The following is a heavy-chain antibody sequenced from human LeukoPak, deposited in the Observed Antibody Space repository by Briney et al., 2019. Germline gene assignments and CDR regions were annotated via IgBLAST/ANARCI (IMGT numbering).Heavy chain of an antibody. CDR1: GYTFTSYA. Sequence: GASVKVSCKASGYTFTSYAMNWVRQAPGQGLEWIGWINTNTGNPTYAQGFTGRFVFSLDTSVSTAYLQISSLKAEDTAVYYCARAGQYYDFWSGYYSLQDWFDPWGQGTLVTVSS. CDR2: INTNTGNP. V-gene: IGHV7-4-1*02. D-gene: IGHD3-3*01. J-gene: IGHJ5*02. CDR3: ARAGQYYDFWSGYYSLQDWFDP.